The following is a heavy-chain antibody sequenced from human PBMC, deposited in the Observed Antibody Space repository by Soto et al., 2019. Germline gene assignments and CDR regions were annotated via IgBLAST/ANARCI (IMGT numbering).Heavy chain of an antibody. J-gene: IGHJ6*02. Sequence: QVQLVQSGAEVKKPGSSVKVSCKASGGTFSSYAISWVRQAPGQGLEWMGGIIPIFGTANYAQKFQGRVTITADESTSTAYMELSSPRSEDTAVYYCARRGEAGWLQLRDYYYYGMDVWGQGTTVTVSS. CDR2: IIPIFGTA. CDR1: GGTFSSYA. D-gene: IGHD5-12*01. CDR3: ARRGEAGWLQLRDYYYYGMDV. V-gene: IGHV1-69*01.